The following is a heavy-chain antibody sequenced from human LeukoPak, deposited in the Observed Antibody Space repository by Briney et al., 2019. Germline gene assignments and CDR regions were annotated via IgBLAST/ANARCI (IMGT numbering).Heavy chain of an antibody. CDR1: GFTFSSYG. V-gene: IGHV3-30*02. J-gene: IGHJ5*02. D-gene: IGHD3-10*01. CDR3: ARGRVSYGSRRNWFDP. CDR2: IRYDGSNK. Sequence: GGSLRLSCAASGFTFSSYGMHWVRQAPGKGLEWVAFIRYDGSNKYYADSVKGRFTISRDNSKNTLYLQMNSLRAEDTAVYYCARGRVSYGSRRNWFDPWGQGTLVTVSS.